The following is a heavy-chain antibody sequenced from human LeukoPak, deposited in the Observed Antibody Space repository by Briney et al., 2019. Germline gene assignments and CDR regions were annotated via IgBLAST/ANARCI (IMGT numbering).Heavy chain of an antibody. CDR3: ATSIALAGTVADY. V-gene: IGHV1-2*02. CDR2: INPNRGGT. Sequence: VASVKVSCKASGYTFTGYYMHWLRQAPGQGLEWMGWINPNRGGTNYAQKFQGRVTMSRDTSIIPVYIELSRLTYADTAVYSRATSIALAGTVADYWGQGTLVTVSS. CDR1: GYTFTGYY. D-gene: IGHD6-19*01. J-gene: IGHJ4*02.